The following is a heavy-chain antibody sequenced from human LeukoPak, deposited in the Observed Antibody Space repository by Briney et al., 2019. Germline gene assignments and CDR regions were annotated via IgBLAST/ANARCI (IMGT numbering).Heavy chain of an antibody. J-gene: IGHJ5*02. CDR2: IIPIFGTA. V-gene: IGHV1-69*13. CDR1: GGTFSSYA. Sequence: ASVKVSCKASGGTFSSYAISWVRQAPGQGLEWMGGIIPIFGTANYAQKFQGRVTITADESTSTAYMELSSLRSEDTAVYYCARKSYYDSSGYYSGGFDPWGQGTLVTVSS. CDR3: ARKSYYDSSGYYSGGFDP. D-gene: IGHD3-22*01.